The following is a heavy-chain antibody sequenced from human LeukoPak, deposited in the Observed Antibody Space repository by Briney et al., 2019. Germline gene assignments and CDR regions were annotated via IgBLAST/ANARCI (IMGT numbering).Heavy chain of an antibody. J-gene: IGHJ4*02. CDR3: ARDYSGSYDY. D-gene: IGHD1-26*01. V-gene: IGHV1-2*06. Sequence: ASVKVSCMASGYTFTDYYIHWVRQAPGQRLEWMGLIHPRSSDTYFAQKFRGRVTMTRDTSISTVYMELNRLTSDDTAVYYCARDYSGSYDYWAQGTLVTISS. CDR1: GYTFTDYY. CDR2: IHPRSSDT.